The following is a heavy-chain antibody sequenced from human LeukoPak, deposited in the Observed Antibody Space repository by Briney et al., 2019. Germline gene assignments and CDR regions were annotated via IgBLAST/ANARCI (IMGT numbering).Heavy chain of an antibody. CDR1: GFTFSSYG. CDR2: ISGSGGST. V-gene: IGHV3-23*01. Sequence: GGSLRLSCAASGFTFSSYGMSWVRRAPGKGLEWVSAISGSGGSTYYADSVKGRFTISRDNSKNTLYLQMNSLRAEDTAVYYCAKDRRSSSWTAPFDYWGQGTLVTVSS. J-gene: IGHJ4*02. D-gene: IGHD6-13*01. CDR3: AKDRRSSSWTAPFDY.